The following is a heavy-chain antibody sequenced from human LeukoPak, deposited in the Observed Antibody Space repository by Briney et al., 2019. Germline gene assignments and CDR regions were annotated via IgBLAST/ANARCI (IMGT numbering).Heavy chain of an antibody. CDR3: ARGEERTLNWFDP. V-gene: IGHV4-59*01. CDR2: IYYSGST. J-gene: IGHJ5*02. Sequence: PSETLSLTCTASGGSISSYYWSWIRQPPGKGLEWIGYIYYSGSTNYNPSLKSRVTISVDTSKNQFSLKLSSVTAADTAVYYCARGEERTLNWFDPWGQGNLVTVSS. CDR1: GGSISSYY. D-gene: IGHD2-8*01.